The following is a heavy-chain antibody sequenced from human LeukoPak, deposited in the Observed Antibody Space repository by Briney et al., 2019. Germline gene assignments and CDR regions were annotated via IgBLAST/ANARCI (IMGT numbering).Heavy chain of an antibody. D-gene: IGHD5-12*01. J-gene: IGHJ4*02. CDR2: IYYSGST. CDR3: ARNRGGPSIVATIIGGFDY. V-gene: IGHV4-59*08. Sequence: PSETLSLTCTVSGGSISGYYWSWIRQPPGKGLEWIGYIYYSGSTNYNPSLKSRVTISVDTSKNQFSLKLSSVTAADTAVYYCARNRGGPSIVATIIGGFDYWGQGTLVTVSS. CDR1: GGSISGYY.